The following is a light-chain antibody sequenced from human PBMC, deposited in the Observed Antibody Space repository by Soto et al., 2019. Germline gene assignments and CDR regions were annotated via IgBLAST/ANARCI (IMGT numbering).Light chain of an antibody. J-gene: IGKJ1*01. CDR3: HQCDSSPWT. V-gene: IGKV3-20*01. Sequence: EIVLTQSPATLSLSPGERATLSCGASQSFTSRSLAWYQQKPGQAPRLLIYAASSRATGTPDRFSGSGSGTDFPLTISRLEPEDFAVFYCHQCDSSPWTFGQGTKVDIK. CDR2: AAS. CDR1: QSFTSRS.